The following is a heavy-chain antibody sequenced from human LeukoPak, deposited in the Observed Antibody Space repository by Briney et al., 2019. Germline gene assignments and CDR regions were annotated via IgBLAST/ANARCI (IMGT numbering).Heavy chain of an antibody. CDR2: IWYDGSNQ. CDR3: ARGPGGRTNFHYYGMDV. J-gene: IGHJ6*02. Sequence: GGSLRLSCAASGFTFSSYGMHWGRQAPGKGLEWVSVIWYDGSNQYYADSVKGRFTISRDNSKNTLCLQMNSLSVEDTAVYYCARGPGGRTNFHYYGMDVWGQGTTVTVSS. CDR1: GFTFSSYG. V-gene: IGHV3-33*01. D-gene: IGHD1-26*01.